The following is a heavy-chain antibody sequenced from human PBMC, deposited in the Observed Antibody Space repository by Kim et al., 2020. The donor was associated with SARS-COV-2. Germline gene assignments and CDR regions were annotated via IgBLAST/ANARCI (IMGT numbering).Heavy chain of an antibody. CDR3: ARHDTVGRYFDWLPQNFDY. Sequence: SETLSLTCTVSGGSISSSSYYWGWIRQPPGKGLEWIGSSYYSGSTYYNPSLKSRVTISVDTSKNQFSLKLSSVTAADTAVYYCARHDTVGRYFDWLPQNFDYWGQGTLVTVSS. D-gene: IGHD3-9*01. CDR1: GGSISSSSYY. J-gene: IGHJ4*02. V-gene: IGHV4-39*01. CDR2: SYYSGST.